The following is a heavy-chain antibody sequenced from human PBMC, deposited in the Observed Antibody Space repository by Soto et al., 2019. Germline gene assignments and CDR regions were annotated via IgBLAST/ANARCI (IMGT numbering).Heavy chain of an antibody. J-gene: IGHJ4*02. CDR2: IXGSDGXST. Sequence: PGXSLRLSCAASGFTFGSYAMSWVRQAPGKGLDWVSAIXGSDGXSTNYEGSVKXXFTISRDXXKNKMYLQMNSLRADDTAMYYCARDPALGIFDYWGQGTLVTVSS. CDR3: ARDPALGIFDY. D-gene: IGHD7-27*01. V-gene: IGHV3-23*01. CDR1: GFTFGSYA.